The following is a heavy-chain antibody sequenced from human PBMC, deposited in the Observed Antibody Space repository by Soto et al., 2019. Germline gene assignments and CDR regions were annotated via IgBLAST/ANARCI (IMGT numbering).Heavy chain of an antibody. V-gene: IGHV4-38-2*02. CDR3: ARDETYYYDSSGYWPRAFDI. J-gene: IGHJ3*02. D-gene: IGHD3-22*01. Sequence: SETLSLTCAVSGYSISSGYYWGWIRQPPGKGLEWIGSIYHSGSTYYDPSLKSRVTISVDTSKNQFSLKLSSVTAADTAVYYCARDETYYYDSSGYWPRAFDIWGQGTMVTVSS. CDR1: GYSISSGYY. CDR2: IYHSGST.